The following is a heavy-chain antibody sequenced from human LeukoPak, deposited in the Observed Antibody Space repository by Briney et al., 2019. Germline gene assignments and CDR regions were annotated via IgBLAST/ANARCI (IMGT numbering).Heavy chain of an antibody. CDR2: INRSGTT. Sequence: SETLSLTCAVYGGIFNGYYWSWILQPPGKGLEWIGEINRSGTTNYNPTLKSRVTISVDTSKSQVSLKLTSVTAADTAVFYCARGVQERFLEWVGDYWGQGTLVTVSS. CDR3: ARGVQERFLEWVGDY. D-gene: IGHD3-3*01. CDR1: GGIFNGYY. V-gene: IGHV4-34*01. J-gene: IGHJ4*02.